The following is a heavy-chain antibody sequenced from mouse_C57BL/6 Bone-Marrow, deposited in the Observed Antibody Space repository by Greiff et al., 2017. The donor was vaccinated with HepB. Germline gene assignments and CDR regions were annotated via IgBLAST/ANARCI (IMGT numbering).Heavy chain of an antibody. CDR1: GYTFTDYY. D-gene: IGHD1-1*01. CDR2: INPYNGGT. V-gene: IGHV1-19*01. Sequence: DVKLQESGPVLVKPGASVKMSCKASGYTFTDYYMNWVKQSHGKSLEWIGVINPYNGGTSYNQKFKGKATLTVDKSSSTAYMELNSLTSEDSAVYYCARSPLITTVVANAMDYWGQGTSVTVSS. J-gene: IGHJ4*01. CDR3: ARSPLITTVVANAMDY.